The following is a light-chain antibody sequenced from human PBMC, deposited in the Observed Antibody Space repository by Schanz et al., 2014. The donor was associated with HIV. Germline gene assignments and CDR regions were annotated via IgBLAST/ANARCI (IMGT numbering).Light chain of an antibody. J-gene: IGKJ1*01. V-gene: IGKV3-20*01. CDR2: HAT. CDR1: QSVSSSY. CDR3: QQYGNSPRT. Sequence: EIVLTQSPGTLSLSPGERATLSCRASQSVSSSYLAWYQQKPGQAPRLLIYHATSRVTGIPDRFSGSGYGTGFTLTISSLQSEDFAVYYCQQYGNSPRTFGQGTKVEIK.